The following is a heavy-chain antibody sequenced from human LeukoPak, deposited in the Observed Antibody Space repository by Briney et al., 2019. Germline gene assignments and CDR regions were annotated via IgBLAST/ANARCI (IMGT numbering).Heavy chain of an antibody. D-gene: IGHD3-10*01. CDR2: ISWNSGSI. Sequence: GGSLRLSCAASGFTFDDYAMHWVRQAPGKGLEWVSGISWNSGSIGYADSVKGRFTISRDNAKNSLYLQTNSLRAEDMALYYCAKDGGPMVRGVFDYWGQGTLVTVSS. V-gene: IGHV3-9*03. J-gene: IGHJ4*02. CDR3: AKDGGPMVRGVFDY. CDR1: GFTFDDYA.